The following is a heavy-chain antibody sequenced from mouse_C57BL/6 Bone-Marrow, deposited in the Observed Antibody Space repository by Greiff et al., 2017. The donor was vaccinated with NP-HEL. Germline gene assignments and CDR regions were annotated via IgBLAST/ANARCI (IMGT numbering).Heavy chain of an antibody. CDR1: GYTFTSYW. D-gene: IGHD2-13*01. CDR3: ASSMVTEDWFAY. CDR2: IHPSDSDT. Sequence: QVQLQQPGAELVKPGASVKVSCKASGYTFTSYWMHWVKQRPGQGLEWIGRIHPSDSDTNYNQKFKGKATLTVDKSSSTAYMQLSSLTSEDSAVYYCASSMVTEDWFAYWGQGTLVTVSA. V-gene: IGHV1-74*01. J-gene: IGHJ3*01.